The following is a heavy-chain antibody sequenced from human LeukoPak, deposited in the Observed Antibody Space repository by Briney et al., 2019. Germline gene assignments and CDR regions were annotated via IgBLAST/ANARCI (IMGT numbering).Heavy chain of an antibody. CDR2: IYYSGST. J-gene: IGHJ4*02. D-gene: IGHD1-26*01. CDR1: GGSISSYY. V-gene: IGHV4-59*01. CDR3: ASYLIVGATYYFDY. Sequence: PSETLSLTCTVSGGSISSYYWSWIRQPPGKGLEWIGYIYYSGSTNYNPSLKSRVTISVDTSKNQFSLKLSSVTAADTAVYYCASYLIVGATYYFDYWGQGTLVTVSS.